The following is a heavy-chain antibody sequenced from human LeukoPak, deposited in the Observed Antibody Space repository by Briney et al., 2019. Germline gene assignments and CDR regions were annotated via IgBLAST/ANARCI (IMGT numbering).Heavy chain of an antibody. V-gene: IGHV3-23*01. CDR2: ISGSGGSS. D-gene: IGHD3-16*01. CDR1: GFTFSSFA. Sequence: PGGSLRLFCAASGFTFSSFAMSWGRQAAGEGLEGVSAISGSGGSSYYADSLKGRVTIPRHNANQSLYLQMNRLRAEDTAVYYCARLGYFDYWGQGTLVTVSS. CDR3: ARLGYFDY. J-gene: IGHJ4*02.